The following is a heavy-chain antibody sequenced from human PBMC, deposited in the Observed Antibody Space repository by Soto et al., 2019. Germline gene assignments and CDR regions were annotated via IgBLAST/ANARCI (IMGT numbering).Heavy chain of an antibody. CDR1: GFTFSSYG. Sequence: QVQLVESGGGVVHPGRSLRLSCAASGFTFSSYGMHWVRQAPGKGLEWVAVIWYDGSNKYYADSVKGRFTISRDNYKNTLYLQMNSLRAEDTAVYYCAREGGYDFWSAYDFDYWGKGTLVTVSS. J-gene: IGHJ4*02. CDR2: IWYDGSNK. V-gene: IGHV3-33*01. CDR3: AREGGYDFWSAYDFDY. D-gene: IGHD3-3*01.